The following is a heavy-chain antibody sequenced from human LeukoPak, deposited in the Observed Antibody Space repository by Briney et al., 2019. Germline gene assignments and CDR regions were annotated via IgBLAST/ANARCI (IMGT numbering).Heavy chain of an antibody. V-gene: IGHV1-18*01. CDR2: LSAYNGNT. J-gene: IGHJ3*02. CDR3: ARDAAELGAFDI. D-gene: IGHD1-26*01. CDR1: GYTFTSYG. Sequence: ASVKVSCKASGYTFTSYGISWVRQAPGQGLEWMGWLSAYNGNTNYAQKLQGRVTMTTDTSTSTAYMELRSLRSDDTAVYYCARDAAELGAFDIWGQGTMVTVSS.